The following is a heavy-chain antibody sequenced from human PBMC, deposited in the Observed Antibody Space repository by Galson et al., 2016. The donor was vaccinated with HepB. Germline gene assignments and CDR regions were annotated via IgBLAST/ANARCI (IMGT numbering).Heavy chain of an antibody. Sequence: TLSLTCTVSGGSINSGGYYWSWIRQRPGKGLEWIGYIYYSGSTYYNPSLKSRVTISVDTSKNQFSLKLRSVTAADTAFYYCARGVTGTPYFDFWGQGALVTVSS. CDR2: IYYSGST. D-gene: IGHD2-21*02. CDR1: GGSINSGGYY. J-gene: IGHJ4*02. V-gene: IGHV4-31*03. CDR3: ARGVTGTPYFDF.